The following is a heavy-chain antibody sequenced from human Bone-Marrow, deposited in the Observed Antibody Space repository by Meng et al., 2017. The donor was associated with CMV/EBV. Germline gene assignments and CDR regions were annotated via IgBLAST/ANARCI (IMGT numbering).Heavy chain of an antibody. CDR2: INPNSGDT. J-gene: IGHJ4*02. D-gene: IGHD4-11*01. Sequence: ASVKVSCKASGYTFTDFYMHWVRQAPGQGLQWMGWINPNSGDTNYAQKFQGRVTMTRDTSISTAYMELNSLRSDDTAVYYCARGTTLGAREDYWGQGNLVTFSS. CDR1: GYTFTDFY. CDR3: ARGTTLGAREDY. V-gene: IGHV1-2*02.